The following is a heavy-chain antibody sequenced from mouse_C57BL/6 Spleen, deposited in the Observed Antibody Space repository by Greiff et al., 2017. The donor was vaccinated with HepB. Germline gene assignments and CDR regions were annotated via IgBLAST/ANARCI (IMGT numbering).Heavy chain of an antibody. CDR3: ARCTTVVATDFDY. CDR2: IYPRSGNT. CDR1: GYTFTSYG. J-gene: IGHJ2*01. D-gene: IGHD1-1*01. V-gene: IGHV1-81*01. Sequence: QVKLQQSGAELARPGASVKLSCKASGYTFTSYGISWVKQRTGQGLEWIGEIYPRSGNTYYNEKFKGKATLTADKSSSTAYMELRSLTSEDSAVYFCARCTTVVATDFDYWGQGTTLTVSS.